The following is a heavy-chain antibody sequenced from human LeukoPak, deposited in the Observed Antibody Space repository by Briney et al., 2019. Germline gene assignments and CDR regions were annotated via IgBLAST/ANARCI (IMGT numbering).Heavy chain of an antibody. Sequence: ASVKVSCKASGYTFTSYDINWVRQATGQGLEWMGWMNPNSGNTGYAQKFQGRVTMTRDMSTSTVYMELSSLRSDDTAVYYCARDGIVVVVAATNYYYYYYMDVWGKGTTVTISS. CDR1: GYTFTSYD. CDR3: ARDGIVVVVAATNYYYYYYMDV. D-gene: IGHD2-15*01. CDR2: MNPNSGNT. J-gene: IGHJ6*03. V-gene: IGHV1-8*01.